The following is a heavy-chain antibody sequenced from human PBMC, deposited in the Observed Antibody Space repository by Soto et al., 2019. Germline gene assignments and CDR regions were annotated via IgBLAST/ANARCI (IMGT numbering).Heavy chain of an antibody. D-gene: IGHD3-22*01. CDR1: GFTFSSYG. CDR2: IWYDGSNK. J-gene: IGHJ4*02. CDR3: ARDAYLDYFYDGRPHTEGYDY. Sequence: VQLVESGGGVVQPGRSLRLSCAASGFTFSSYGMHWVRQAPGKGLEWVAVIWYDGSNKYYADPVKGRFTISRDNSKNTLYLQMNSLRAEDTAVYYCARDAYLDYFYDGRPHTEGYDYWGQGTLVTVSS. V-gene: IGHV3-33*01.